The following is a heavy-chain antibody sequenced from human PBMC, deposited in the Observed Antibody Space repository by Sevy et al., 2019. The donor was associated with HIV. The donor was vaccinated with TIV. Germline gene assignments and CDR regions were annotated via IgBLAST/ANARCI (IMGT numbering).Heavy chain of an antibody. CDR3: ARDEGSGWNDY. CDR2: IWYDGTNK. V-gene: IGHV3-33*01. J-gene: IGHJ4*02. D-gene: IGHD6-19*01. CDR1: GFTFSSYG. Sequence: GGSLRLSCAASGFTFSSYGMHWVRQAPGKGLEWVSVIWYDGTNKYYTDSVKGRVTISRDNSKNTLYLQMNSLGAEDTAVYYCARDEGSGWNDYWGQGTLVTVSS.